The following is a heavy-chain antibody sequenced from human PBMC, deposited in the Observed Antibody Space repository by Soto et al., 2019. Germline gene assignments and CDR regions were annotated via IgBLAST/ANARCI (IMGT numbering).Heavy chain of an antibody. CDR1: GYTFTNFG. V-gene: IGHV1-18*01. J-gene: IGHJ4*02. D-gene: IGHD3-10*01. CDR2: ISAYNGNT. CDR3: ATGGPPIDY. Sequence: QVQLVQSGAEVKKPGASVKVSCKTSGYTFTNFGLSWVRQAPGHGLEWMGWISAYNGNTNYAHNFQGRVTLTTDPYPTTDHLELTRLRSDDTSVYYCATGGPPIDYWGPGTLVTGSS.